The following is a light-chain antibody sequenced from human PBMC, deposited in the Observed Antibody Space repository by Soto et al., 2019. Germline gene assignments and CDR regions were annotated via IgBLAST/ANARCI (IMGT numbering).Light chain of an antibody. J-gene: IGKJ1*01. Sequence: EVVLTQSPGTLSLSPGERATLSCRASQSVSSNYLAWYQQKSGQAPRLLVYGASSRATRIPDMFSGSGSGTYLTLTISGLEPEDFAVYYCQQYGRSPWTFGQGTMVEI. CDR1: QSVSSNY. CDR2: GAS. CDR3: QQYGRSPWT. V-gene: IGKV3-20*01.